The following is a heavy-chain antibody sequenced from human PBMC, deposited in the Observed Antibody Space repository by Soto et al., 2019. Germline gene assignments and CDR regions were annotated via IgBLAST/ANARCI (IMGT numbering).Heavy chain of an antibody. CDR3: ARQITIFGVVRQLIGYYFDY. V-gene: IGHV4-59*08. CDR2: IDYSGNT. J-gene: IGHJ4*02. CDR1: GASIRSDY. D-gene: IGHD3-3*01. Sequence: SETLSLTCTVSGASIRSDYWSWIRQPPGKGLEWIGDIDYSGNTNYNSSLKSRVTISVDTSKNQFFLKLSSVIAADTAVYYCARQITIFGVVRQLIGYYFDYWGQGTLVTVSS.